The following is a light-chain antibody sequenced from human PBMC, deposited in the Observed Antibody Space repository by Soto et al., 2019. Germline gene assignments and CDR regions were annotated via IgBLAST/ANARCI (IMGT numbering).Light chain of an antibody. Sequence: EIALTQSQATRSLSPGERATLSCRASQSVGSYLAWYQQKPGQAPRLLIYGASSRATGIPDRFSGSGSGTDFTLTIRRMEPEDFAVDDCQQYGSSLTFGPGTKVDIK. J-gene: IGKJ3*01. CDR1: QSVGSY. V-gene: IGKV3-20*01. CDR2: GAS. CDR3: QQYGSSLT.